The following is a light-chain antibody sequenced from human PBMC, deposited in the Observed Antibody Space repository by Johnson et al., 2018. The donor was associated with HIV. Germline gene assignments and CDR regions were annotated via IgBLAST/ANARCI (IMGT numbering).Light chain of an antibody. J-gene: IGLJ1*01. CDR2: DNN. CDR1: SSNIGNNY. Sequence: QAVLTQPPSVSAAPGQKVTISCSGSSSNIGNNYVSWYQQVPGTAPKLLIYDNNRRPSGLPDRFSGSKSGSLATLGITGLQTGDEADYYCGTWYTSLRTGFFGTGTKVTVL. CDR3: GTWYTSLRTGF. V-gene: IGLV1-51*01.